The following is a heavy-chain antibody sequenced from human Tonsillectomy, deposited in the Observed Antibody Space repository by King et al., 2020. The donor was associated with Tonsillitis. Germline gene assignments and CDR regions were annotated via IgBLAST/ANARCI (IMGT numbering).Heavy chain of an antibody. J-gene: IGHJ4*02. V-gene: IGHV3-15*01. Sequence: VQLVESGGGLVKPGGSLRLSCAASGFTFSYAWMSWVRQPPGKGLEWVGRIKSKIDGGTTDYAAPVKGRFTISRADSKNTLYLQMNSLKTEDTAVYYCTTDDYVISGLNGYWGQGTLVTVSS. CDR3: TTDDYVISGLNGY. D-gene: IGHD3-22*01. CDR1: GFTFSYAW. CDR2: IKSKIDGGTT.